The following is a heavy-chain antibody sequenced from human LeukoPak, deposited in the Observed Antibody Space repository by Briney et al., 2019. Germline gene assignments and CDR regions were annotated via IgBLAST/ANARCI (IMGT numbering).Heavy chain of an antibody. CDR2: ISGSGGST. V-gene: IGHV3-23*01. CDR1: GFTFSSYA. J-gene: IGHJ4*02. CDR3: VKSPLGVIPVALVY. D-gene: IGHD2-21*01. Sequence: GGSLRLSCAASGFTFSSYAMSWVRQAPGKGLEWVSAISGSGGSTYYADSVKGRFTISSDNSKNTLYLQMNSLRAEDTAVYYCVKSPLGVIPVALVYWGEGTLVTVSS.